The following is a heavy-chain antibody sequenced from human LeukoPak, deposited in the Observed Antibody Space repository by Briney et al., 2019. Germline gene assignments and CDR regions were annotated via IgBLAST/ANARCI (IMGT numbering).Heavy chain of an antibody. Sequence: ASVTVSFTGTVYTLTKLAIHCERNAPGKGLEWMGGFDPEDVETIYAQKFQGRVTMTEDTYTDTAYMELSSLRSEDTAVYYCATYSGYAAYWGQGTLVSVSS. J-gene: IGHJ4*02. D-gene: IGHD5-12*01. CDR1: VYTLTKLA. CDR2: FDPEDVET. CDR3: ATYSGYAAY. V-gene: IGHV1-24*01.